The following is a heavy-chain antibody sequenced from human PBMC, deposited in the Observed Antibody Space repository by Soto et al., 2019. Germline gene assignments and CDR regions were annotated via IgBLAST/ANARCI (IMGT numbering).Heavy chain of an antibody. Sequence: ASVKVSCKASGYTFTSYGISWVRQAPGQGLEWMGWISAYNGNTNYAQKLQGRVTMTTDTYTSKDYMELRSMRSDDPAVYYCATDLVLGAIDSWRQGTMGTVSS. D-gene: IGHD1-26*01. J-gene: IGHJ3*02. CDR3: ATDLVLGAIDS. V-gene: IGHV1-18*01. CDR2: ISAYNGNT. CDR1: GYTFTSYG.